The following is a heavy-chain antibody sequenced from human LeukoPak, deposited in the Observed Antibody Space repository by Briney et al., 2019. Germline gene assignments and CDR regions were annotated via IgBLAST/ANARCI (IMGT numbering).Heavy chain of an antibody. D-gene: IGHD6-6*01. CDR1: GYTFTNDG. Sequence: ASVTVSCKASGYTFTNDGISWVGQARGQGREWMGWISAYNGNTNYTQKLQGRVTITTDTSTTPAYMELRSLRSEDTAVYYCAREQQLVQWESPRGSEGSDWFAPWGPGTLVTVSS. V-gene: IGHV1-18*01. J-gene: IGHJ5*02. CDR3: AREQQLVQWESPRGSEGSDWFAP. CDR2: ISAYNGNT.